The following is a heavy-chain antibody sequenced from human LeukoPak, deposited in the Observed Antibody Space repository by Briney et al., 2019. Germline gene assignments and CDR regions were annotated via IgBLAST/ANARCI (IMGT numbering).Heavy chain of an antibody. Sequence: SETLSLTCTVSGGSISSSSYYWGWIRQPPGKGLEWIGSIYYSGSTYYNPSLKSRVTISVDTSKNQFSLKLSSVTAADTAVYYCAREWELLLDYWGQGTLVTVSS. CDR1: GGSISSSSYY. J-gene: IGHJ4*02. V-gene: IGHV4-39*07. CDR2: IYYSGST. CDR3: AREWELLLDY. D-gene: IGHD1-26*01.